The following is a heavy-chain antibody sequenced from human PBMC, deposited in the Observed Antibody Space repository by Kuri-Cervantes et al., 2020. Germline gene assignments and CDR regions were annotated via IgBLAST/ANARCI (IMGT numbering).Heavy chain of an antibody. J-gene: IGHJ3*02. CDR2: ISYDGSNK. CDR3: AKDHFTFNSEDAFDI. D-gene: IGHD1-26*01. V-gene: IGHV3-30-3*01. Sequence: GESLKISCAASGFTFSSYAMHWVRQAPGEGLEWVAVISYDGSNKYYADSVKGRFTISRDNSKNTLYLQMNSLRAEDTAVYYCAKDHFTFNSEDAFDIWGQGTMVTVSS. CDR1: GFTFSSYA.